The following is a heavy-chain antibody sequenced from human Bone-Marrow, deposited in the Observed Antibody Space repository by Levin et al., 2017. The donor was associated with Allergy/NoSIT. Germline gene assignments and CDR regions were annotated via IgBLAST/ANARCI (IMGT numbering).Heavy chain of an antibody. CDR2: ISSDVNYR. Sequence: PGESLKISCGASGFTLSPYGMNWVRQAPGKGLEWVALISSDVNYRYYADSVKGRFTVSRDHSKNTLYLQMDSLRPDDTAVYYCAYKVFDSWGQGTLVVVSS. J-gene: IGHJ4*02. CDR3: AYKVFDS. CDR1: GFTLSPYG. V-gene: IGHV3-30*03. D-gene: IGHD1-14*01.